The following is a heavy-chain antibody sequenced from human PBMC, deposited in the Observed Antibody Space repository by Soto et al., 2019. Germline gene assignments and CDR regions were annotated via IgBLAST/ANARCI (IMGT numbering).Heavy chain of an antibody. CDR2: IHPGDSDT. V-gene: IGHV5-51*01. CDR3: ARRLKGYCSSTSCSVPYYYYYGMDV. D-gene: IGHD2-2*01. Sequence: PGESLKISCEASGYSFTSYWIGWVRQMPGKGLEWMGIIHPGDSDTKYSPSFQGQVTISVDKSITTAYLQWSSLKASDTAMYYCARRLKGYCSSTSCSVPYYYYYGMDVWGQGTTVTVSS. CDR1: GYSFTSYW. J-gene: IGHJ6*02.